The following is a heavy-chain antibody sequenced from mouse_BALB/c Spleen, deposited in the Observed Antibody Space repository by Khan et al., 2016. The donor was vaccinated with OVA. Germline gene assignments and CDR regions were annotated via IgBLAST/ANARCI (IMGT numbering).Heavy chain of an antibody. V-gene: IGHV1S137*01. J-gene: IGHJ3*01. CDR1: GYTFTDYA. CDR3: ARGGKFAY. CDR2: ISTYYGDV. Sequence: QVQLQQSGAELVRPGVSVKISCKGSGYTFTDYAMHWVKQSHAKSLEWIGVISTYYGDVDYSQTFKGKATMTVDRSSSTAYMELARLTSEDSAIYYCARGGKFAYWGQGTLVTVSA. D-gene: IGHD1-1*02.